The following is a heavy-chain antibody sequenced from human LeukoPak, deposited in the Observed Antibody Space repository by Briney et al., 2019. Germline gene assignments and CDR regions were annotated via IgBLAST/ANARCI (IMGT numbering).Heavy chain of an antibody. CDR2: INQDGSEK. CDR3: AKSGYNRFDY. CDR1: GFTFSSYW. V-gene: IGHV3-7*03. D-gene: IGHD5-24*01. J-gene: IGHJ4*02. Sequence: GGSLRLSCAASGFTFSSYWMNWVRQAPGKGLEWVANINQDGSEKYYVDSVKGRFTISRDNAKNSLYLQMNSLRADDTAVYYCAKSGYNRFDYWGQGTLVTVSS.